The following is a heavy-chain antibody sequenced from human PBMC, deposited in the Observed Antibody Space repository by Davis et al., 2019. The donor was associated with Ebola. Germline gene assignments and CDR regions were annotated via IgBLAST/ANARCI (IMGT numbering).Heavy chain of an antibody. D-gene: IGHD6-6*01. CDR1: GYTFTSYG. Sequence: ASVKVSCKASGYTFTSYGISWVRQAPGQGLEWMGWISAYNGNTNYAQKLQGRVTMTTDTSTRTAYMELRSLRSDDTAVYYCARGLRGAARNYGMDVWGQGTTVTVSS. CDR3: ARGLRGAARNYGMDV. J-gene: IGHJ6*02. CDR2: ISAYNGNT. V-gene: IGHV1-18*01.